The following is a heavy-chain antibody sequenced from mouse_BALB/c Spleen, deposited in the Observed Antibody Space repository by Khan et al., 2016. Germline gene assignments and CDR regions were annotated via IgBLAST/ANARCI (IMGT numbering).Heavy chain of an antibody. J-gene: IGHJ2*01. CDR2: ISSGGST. CDR1: GFTFSSYA. V-gene: IGHV5-6-5*01. CDR3: AREDYGNYGDYFDY. D-gene: IGHD2-1*01. Sequence: EVELVESGGGLVKPGGSLKLSCAASGFTFSSYAMSWVRQTPEKRLEWVASISSGGSTYYPDSVKGRFTISRDNARNILNLQMSSLRSEDTAMYYCAREDYGNYGDYFDYWDQGTTLTVS.